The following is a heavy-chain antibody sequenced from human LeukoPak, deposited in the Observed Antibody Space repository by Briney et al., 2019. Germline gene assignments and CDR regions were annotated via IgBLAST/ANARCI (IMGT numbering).Heavy chain of an antibody. D-gene: IGHD6-19*01. V-gene: IGHV3-23*01. CDR3: AKTTAGYSSGRYPGWPIDY. CDR1: GFTFRSYA. Sequence: LPGGSLRLSWAASGFTFRSYAIYWVRQAPGKGLEWVSGISGSGGDTYFADSVKGRFTISRDNSKNTVFLQMDSLRAEDTAVYYCAKTTAGYSSGRYPGWPIDYWGQGTLVTVSS. J-gene: IGHJ4*02. CDR2: ISGSGGDT.